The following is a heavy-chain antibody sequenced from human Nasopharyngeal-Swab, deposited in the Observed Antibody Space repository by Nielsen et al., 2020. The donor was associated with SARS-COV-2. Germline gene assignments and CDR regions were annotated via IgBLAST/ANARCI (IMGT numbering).Heavy chain of an antibody. D-gene: IGHD2-15*01. CDR3: AKDRGSGGAFDI. V-gene: IGHV3-23*01. CDR2: ISGSGGST. J-gene: IGHJ3*02. Sequence: GESLKISCAASGFTFSSYWMHWVRQAPGKGLEWVSAISGSGGSTYYADSVKGRFTISRDNSKNTLYLQMNSLRAEDTAVYYCAKDRGSGGAFDIWGQGTMVTVSS. CDR1: GFTFSSYW.